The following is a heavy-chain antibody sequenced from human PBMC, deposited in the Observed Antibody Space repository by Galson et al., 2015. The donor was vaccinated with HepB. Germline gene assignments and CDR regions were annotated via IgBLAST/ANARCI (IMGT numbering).Heavy chain of an antibody. CDR3: AKDLKDLWELEYYYYYGMDV. Sequence: SLRLSCAASGFTFSSYGMHWVRQAPGKGLEWVAFIRYDGSNKYYADSVKGRFTISRDNSKNTLYLQMNSLRAEDTAVYYCAKDLKDLWELEYYYYYGMDVWGQGTTVTVSS. CDR1: GFTFSSYG. CDR2: IRYDGSNK. V-gene: IGHV3-30*02. J-gene: IGHJ6*02. D-gene: IGHD1-26*01.